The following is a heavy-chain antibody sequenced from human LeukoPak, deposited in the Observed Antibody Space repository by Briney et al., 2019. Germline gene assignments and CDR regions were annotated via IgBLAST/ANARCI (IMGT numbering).Heavy chain of an antibody. CDR1: GYTFTSYD. Sequence: ASVKVSCKASGYTFTSYDINWVRQATGQGLEWMGWMNPNSGNTGYAQKFQGRVTMTRNTSISTAYMGLSSLRSEDTAVYYCARELGSSSGWYWGSYYYGMDVWGQGTTVTVSS. V-gene: IGHV1-8*01. D-gene: IGHD6-19*01. J-gene: IGHJ6*02. CDR3: ARELGSSSGWYWGSYYYGMDV. CDR2: MNPNSGNT.